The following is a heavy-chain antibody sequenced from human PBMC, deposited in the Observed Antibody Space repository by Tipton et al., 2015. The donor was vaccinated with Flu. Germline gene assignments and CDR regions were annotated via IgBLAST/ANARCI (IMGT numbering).Heavy chain of an antibody. D-gene: IGHD3-3*01. CDR3: ARMPEWLGYSFDI. CDR2: IKKDGSVK. J-gene: IGHJ3*02. V-gene: IGHV3-7*03. CDR1: SYYW. Sequence: SYYWGWIRQPPGKGLEWVANIKKDGSVKYYADSVKGRFTISRDNAKSSLYLHMSSLRAGDTADYYCARMPEWLGYSFDIWGQGTTVTVSS.